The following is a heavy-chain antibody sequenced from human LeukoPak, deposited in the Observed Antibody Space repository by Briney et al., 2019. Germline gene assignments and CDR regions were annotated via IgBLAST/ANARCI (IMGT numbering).Heavy chain of an antibody. CDR2: IKPDGSGK. CDR1: GFTFSSYW. J-gene: IGHJ3*02. V-gene: IGHV3-7*01. D-gene: IGHD1-14*01. CDR3: AREFRTSKDAFDI. Sequence: GGSLRLYCAASGFTFSSYWMSWVRRAPGKGLEWVANIKPDGSGKYYLDSVKGRFTTSRDNSKNSLHLQMNSLRAEDTAVYYCAREFRTSKDAFDIWGQGTMVTVSS.